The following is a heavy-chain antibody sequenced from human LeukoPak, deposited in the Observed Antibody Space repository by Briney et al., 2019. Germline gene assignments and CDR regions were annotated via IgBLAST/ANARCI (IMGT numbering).Heavy chain of an antibody. CDR2: INYSGST. J-gene: IGHJ4*02. CDR1: GGSIIGSTSY. V-gene: IGHV4-39*01. D-gene: IGHD3-22*01. Sequence: SETLSLTCTVSGGSIIGSTSYWGWIRQPPGKGLDWIGIINYSGSTYYNPSVRSRVTISVDTSKNQFSLKLNSVTASDTAVYYCARGYDYWGQGTLVTVSS. CDR3: ARGYDY.